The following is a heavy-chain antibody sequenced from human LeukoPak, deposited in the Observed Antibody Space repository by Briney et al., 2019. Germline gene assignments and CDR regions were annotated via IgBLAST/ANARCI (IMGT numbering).Heavy chain of an antibody. D-gene: IGHD6-6*01. CDR2: INPNSGGT. CDR1: GYTFTSYD. V-gene: IGHV1-2*02. J-gene: IGHJ4*02. Sequence: GASVKVSCKASGYTFTSYDINWVRQAPGQGLEWMGWINPNSGGTNYAQKFQGRVTMTRDTSISTAYMELSRLRSDDTAVYYCARDLLAARRGDGYWGQGTLVTVSS. CDR3: ARDLLAARRGDGY.